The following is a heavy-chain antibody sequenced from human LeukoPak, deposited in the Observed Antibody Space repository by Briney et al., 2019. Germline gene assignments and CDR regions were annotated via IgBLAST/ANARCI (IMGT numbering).Heavy chain of an antibody. J-gene: IGHJ4*02. D-gene: IGHD6-19*01. CDR3: AKDSAVARGQYYFDY. V-gene: IGHV3-33*06. CDR1: GFTFSSYG. Sequence: GGSLRLSCAASGFTFSSYGMHWVRQAPGKGLEWVAVIWYDGSNKYYADSVKSRFTISRDNSKNTLYLQMNSLRAEDTAVYYCAKDSAVARGQYYFDYWGQGTLVTVSS. CDR2: IWYDGSNK.